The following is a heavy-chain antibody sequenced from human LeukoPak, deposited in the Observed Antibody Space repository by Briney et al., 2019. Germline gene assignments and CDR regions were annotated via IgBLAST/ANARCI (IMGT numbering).Heavy chain of an antibody. Sequence: KPSETLSLTCTVSGGSISSSSYYWGWIRQPPGRGLEWIGSIYYSGSTYYNPSLKSRVTISVDTSKNQFSLKLSSVTAADTAVYYCASLYDSSGYTNWSDPWGQGTLVTVSS. CDR2: IYYSGST. V-gene: IGHV4-39*01. D-gene: IGHD3-22*01. J-gene: IGHJ5*02. CDR1: GGSISSSSYY. CDR3: ASLYDSSGYTNWSDP.